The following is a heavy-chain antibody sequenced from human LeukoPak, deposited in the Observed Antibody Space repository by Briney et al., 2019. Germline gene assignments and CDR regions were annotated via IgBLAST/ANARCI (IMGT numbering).Heavy chain of an antibody. CDR3: ADGSGYLGDDVFDS. V-gene: IGHV4-39*01. Sequence: SETLSLTCSVSRASFNGSDYCWGWVRQPPGKGLEWIGTIYYRGNTYYNPSLKSRVTISADTSKMQFSIKLTSATAADTAVYYCADGSGYLGDDVFDSWGRGTLVTVSS. CDR2: IYYRGNT. D-gene: IGHD3-22*01. J-gene: IGHJ3*02. CDR1: RASFNGSDYC.